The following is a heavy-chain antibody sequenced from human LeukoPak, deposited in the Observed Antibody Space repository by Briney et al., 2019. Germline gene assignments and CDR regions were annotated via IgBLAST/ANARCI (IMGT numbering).Heavy chain of an antibody. J-gene: IGHJ4*02. Sequence: ASVKVSCKASGYTFTGYYMHWVRQAPGQGLEWMGRINPNSGGTNYAQKFQGRVTMTRDTSTSTAYMELSRLRSDDTAVYYCARENYYDSNESLDYWGQGTLVTVSS. D-gene: IGHD3-22*01. V-gene: IGHV1-2*06. CDR2: INPNSGGT. CDR1: GYTFTGYY. CDR3: ARENYYDSNESLDY.